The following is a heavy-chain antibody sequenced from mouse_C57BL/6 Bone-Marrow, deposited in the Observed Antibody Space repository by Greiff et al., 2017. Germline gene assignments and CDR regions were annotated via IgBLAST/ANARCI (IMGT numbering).Heavy chain of an antibody. V-gene: IGHV1-76*01. Sequence: QVQLQQSGAELVRPGASVKLSCKASGYTFPDYYINWVKQRPGQGLEWIARIYPGSGNTYYNEKFKGKATLTAEKSSSTAYMQLSSLTSEDSAVYFCSRRDFDYWGQGTTLTVSS. J-gene: IGHJ2*01. CDR2: IYPGSGNT. CDR1: GYTFPDYY. CDR3: SRRDFDY.